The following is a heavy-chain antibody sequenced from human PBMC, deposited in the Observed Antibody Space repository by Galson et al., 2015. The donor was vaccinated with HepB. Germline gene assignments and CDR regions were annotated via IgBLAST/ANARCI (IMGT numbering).Heavy chain of an antibody. J-gene: IGHJ4*02. Sequence: SLRLSCAASGFTFHDYTMHWIRQAPGKGLEWVSLITWNGVNTYTFYSDSVKGRFTISRDNSKNSLYLQMNSLRADDTALYYCAKDGLNGGLFDSWGQGTLVTVSS. V-gene: IGHV3-43*01. CDR3: AKDGLNGGLFDS. CDR1: GFTFHDYT. CDR2: ITWNGVNT. D-gene: IGHD7-27*01.